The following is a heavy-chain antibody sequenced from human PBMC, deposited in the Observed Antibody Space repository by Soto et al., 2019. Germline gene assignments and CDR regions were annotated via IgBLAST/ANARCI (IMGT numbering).Heavy chain of an antibody. J-gene: IGHJ4*02. CDR1: GYSFAGYW. V-gene: IGHV5-10-1*01. D-gene: IGHD3-22*01. CDR2: IDPSDSQT. Sequence: PGESLKISCKGSGYSFAGYWITWVRQKPGKGLEWMGRIDPSDSQTYYSPSFRGHVTISATKSITTVFLQWSSLRASDTAMYYCARQIYDSDTGPNFQYYFDSWGQGTPVAVSS. CDR3: ARQIYDSDTGPNFQYYFDS.